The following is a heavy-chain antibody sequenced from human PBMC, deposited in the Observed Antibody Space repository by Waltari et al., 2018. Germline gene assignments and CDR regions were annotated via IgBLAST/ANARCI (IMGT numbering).Heavy chain of an antibody. D-gene: IGHD6-19*01. CDR3: ANSGFLEYFQH. Sequence: QVQLQESGPGLVKPSETLSLTCTVPGGSVSGSYWSWIRQSPGKGLEGIAYILYSGSTNDEPARKGGVTISADTSKNQFSLTLGSVTAADTAVYYCANSGFLEYFQHWGQGTLVTVSA. CDR1: GGSVSGSY. V-gene: IGHV4-59*02. CDR2: ILYSGST. J-gene: IGHJ1*01.